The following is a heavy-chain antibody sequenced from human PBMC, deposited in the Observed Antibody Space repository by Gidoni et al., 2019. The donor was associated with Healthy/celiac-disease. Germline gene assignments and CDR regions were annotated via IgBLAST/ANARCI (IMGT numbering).Heavy chain of an antibody. CDR1: GFTFSSYG. V-gene: IGHV3-30*18. D-gene: IGHD2-15*01. CDR3: AKDPRGYCSGGSCPSYGMDV. J-gene: IGHJ6*02. Sequence: QVQLVESGGGVVQPGRSLRLSCAASGFTFSSYGMHWVRQAPGQGLEWVAVISYDGSNKYYADSVKGRFTISRDNSKNTLYLQMNSLRAEDTAVYYCAKDPRGYCSGGSCPSYGMDVWGQGTTVTVSS. CDR2: ISYDGSNK.